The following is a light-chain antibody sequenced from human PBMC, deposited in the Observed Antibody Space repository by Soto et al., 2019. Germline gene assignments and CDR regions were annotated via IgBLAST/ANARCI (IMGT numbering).Light chain of an antibody. V-gene: IGLV1-44*01. J-gene: IGLJ2*01. CDR2: CDN. Sequence: QSVLTQPPSASGTPGQRVAISCSGGSSDIGSNPVNWYLHLPGAAPKLLIYCDNQRPSGVPDRFSGSKSGTSASLTISGLQSEDEADYFCSAWDDNIYGPVFGGGTKVTVL. CDR1: SSDIGSNP. CDR3: SAWDDNIYGPV.